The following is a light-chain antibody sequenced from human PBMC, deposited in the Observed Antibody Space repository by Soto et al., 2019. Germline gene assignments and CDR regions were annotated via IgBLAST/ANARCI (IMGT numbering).Light chain of an antibody. CDR1: SSDIGTYKY. CDR2: DVS. Sequence: SVLPQPASLSGSPGQSITISCTGTSSDIGTYKYVSWYQHHPGKAPKLMIYDVSNRPSGVSNRFSGSKSGNTAPLTISGLQAEDEADYYCCAYTSNITPFVFGTGTKVTVL. J-gene: IGLJ1*01. CDR3: CAYTSNITPFV. V-gene: IGLV2-14*03.